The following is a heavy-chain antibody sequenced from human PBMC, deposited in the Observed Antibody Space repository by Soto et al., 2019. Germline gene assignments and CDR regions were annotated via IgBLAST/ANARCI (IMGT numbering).Heavy chain of an antibody. CDR2: VIPILGQA. Sequence: SVQFSFKAAVGICSSYAISFLRQAPGQGLEWMGAVIPILGQAYYAQNLQDRVTITADESTRTAYMELSSLRSEDTAVYFCARVGGVGAPPGADYWGQGTLVTVSS. V-gene: IGHV1-69*01. D-gene: IGHD1-26*01. CDR1: VGICSSYA. CDR3: ARVGGVGAPPGADY. J-gene: IGHJ4*02.